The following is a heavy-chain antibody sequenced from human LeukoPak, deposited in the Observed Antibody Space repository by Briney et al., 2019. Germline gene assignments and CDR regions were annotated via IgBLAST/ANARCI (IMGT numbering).Heavy chain of an antibody. V-gene: IGHV1-18*01. Sequence: ASVKVPCKASSYTFTNYAFTWVRQAPGQGLEWMGWISAYNGNTNYAQKLQGRVTMTTDTSTSTAYMELRSLRSDDTAVYYCARFYGTPFKGRGYSYGYDYWGQGTLVTVSS. CDR3: ARFYGTPFKGRGYSYGYDY. CDR2: ISAYNGNT. J-gene: IGHJ4*02. CDR1: SYTFTNYA. D-gene: IGHD5-18*01.